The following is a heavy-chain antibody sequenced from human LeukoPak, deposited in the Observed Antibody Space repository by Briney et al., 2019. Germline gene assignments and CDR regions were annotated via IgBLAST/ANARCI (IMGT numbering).Heavy chain of an antibody. D-gene: IGHD5-24*01. CDR1: GGSISSYY. Sequence: SETLSLTCTVSGGSISSYYWSWIRQPPGKGLEWIGYIYYSGSTNYNPSLKSRVAISVDTSKNQFSLKLSSVTAADTAVYYCAIRDGYNHAFDIWGQGTMVTVSS. J-gene: IGHJ3*02. CDR2: IYYSGST. V-gene: IGHV4-59*01. CDR3: AIRDGYNHAFDI.